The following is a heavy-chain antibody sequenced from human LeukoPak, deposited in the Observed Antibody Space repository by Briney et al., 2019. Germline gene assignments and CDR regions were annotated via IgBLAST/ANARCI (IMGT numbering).Heavy chain of an antibody. CDR1: GGSFSGYY. V-gene: IGHV4-34*01. CDR2: INHSGST. J-gene: IGHJ4*02. Sequence: SEILSLTCAVYGGSFSGYYWSWIRQPPGKGLEWIGEINHSGSTNYNPSLKSRVTISVDTSKNQFSLKLSSVTAADTAVYYCAKGRGYYDFWSGHTARRVHFDYWGQGTLVTVSS. CDR3: AKGRGYYDFWSGHTARRVHFDY. D-gene: IGHD3-3*01.